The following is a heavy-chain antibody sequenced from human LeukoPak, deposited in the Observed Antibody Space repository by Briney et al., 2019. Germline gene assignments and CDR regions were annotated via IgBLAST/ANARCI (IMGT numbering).Heavy chain of an antibody. CDR1: GFTFGDYA. V-gene: IGHV3-49*04. J-gene: IGHJ4*02. CDR3: TRVHWNTLWN. CDR2: MRSKAYRGTT. D-gene: IGHD1-1*01. Sequence: PGGSLRLSCTTSGFTFGDYAMSWVRQAPGKGLEWVGFMRSKAYRGTTEYAASVEGRFTISGDDSKSVAYLQMNSLKTEDTAVYYCTRVHWNTLWNWGQGTLVTVSS.